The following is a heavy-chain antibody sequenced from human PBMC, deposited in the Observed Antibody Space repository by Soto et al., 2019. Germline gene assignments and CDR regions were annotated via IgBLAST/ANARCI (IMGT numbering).Heavy chain of an antibody. CDR1: GFTFSSYW. D-gene: IGHD3-9*01. Sequence: EVQLVESGGGLVQPGGSLRLSCAASGFTFSSYWMSWVRQAPGKGLEWVAKIKQDGSEKYYVDSVKGRFTISRDNAKKSLFLQMHSLSDEDTVVYYCARLLRYFEWSDPGGDGYYFDYWGQGTLVTVSS. CDR3: ARLLRYFEWSDPGGDGYYFDY. CDR2: IKQDGSEK. V-gene: IGHV3-7*01. J-gene: IGHJ4*02.